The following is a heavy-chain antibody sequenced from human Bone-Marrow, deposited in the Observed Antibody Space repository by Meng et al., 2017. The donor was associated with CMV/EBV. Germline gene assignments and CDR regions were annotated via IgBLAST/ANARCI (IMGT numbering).Heavy chain of an antibody. J-gene: IGHJ6*02. CDR1: GITVSSNY. CDR3: AMARTGRVWAMDV. D-gene: IGHD1-14*01. CDR2: IYTAGST. V-gene: IGHV3-53*01. Sequence: GESLKISCAASGITVSSNYINWIRQAPGKGLEWFSVIYTAGSTYYADSMKGRFTVSRDNSKNTVYLQVNTLRADDTGIYYCAMARTGRVWAMDVWGQGTTVTVSS.